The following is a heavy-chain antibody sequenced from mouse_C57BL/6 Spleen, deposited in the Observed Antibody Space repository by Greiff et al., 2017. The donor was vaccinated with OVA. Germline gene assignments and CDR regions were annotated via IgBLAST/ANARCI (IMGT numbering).Heavy chain of an antibody. V-gene: IGHV2-9-1*01. CDR1: GFSLTSYA. Sequence: VQVVASGPGLVAPSQSLSITCTVSGFSLTSYAISWVRQPPGKGLEWLGVIWTGGGTNYNSALKSRLSISKDNSKSQVFLKMNSLQTDDTARYYCARNPYYYGSSYEGWYFDVWGTGTTVTVSS. J-gene: IGHJ1*03. CDR2: IWTGGGT. CDR3: ARNPYYYGSSYEGWYFDV. D-gene: IGHD1-1*01.